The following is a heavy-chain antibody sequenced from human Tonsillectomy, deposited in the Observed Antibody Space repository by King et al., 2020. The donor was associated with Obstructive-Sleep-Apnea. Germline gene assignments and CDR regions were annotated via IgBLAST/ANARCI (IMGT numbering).Heavy chain of an antibody. J-gene: IGHJ4*02. CDR3: AKGGYGSMTVCDN. V-gene: IGHV3-30*02. D-gene: IGHD5-12*01. CDR2: IWYDGGNK. Sequence: VQLVESGGGVVQPGGSLRLSCAASGFIFSDYGMHWVRQAPGKGLEWVALIWYDGGNKYYADSVKGRFTISRDNSKNTLYLQMNSLRVEDTAVYYCAKGGYGSMTVCDNWGQGTLVTVSS. CDR1: GFIFSDYG.